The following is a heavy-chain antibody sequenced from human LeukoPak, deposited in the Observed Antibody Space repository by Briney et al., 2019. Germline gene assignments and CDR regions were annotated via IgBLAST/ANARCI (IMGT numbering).Heavy chain of an antibody. V-gene: IGHV1-46*01. D-gene: IGHD3-3*01. CDR2: INPSGGST. CDR3: ARGGTSITIFGEDHYYYMDV. J-gene: IGHJ6*03. Sequence: ASVKVSCKAFGYTFTSYYMLWVRQAPGQGLEWMGIINPSGGSTSYAQKFQGRVTMTRDMSTSTVYMELSSLRSEDTAVYYCARGGTSITIFGEDHYYYMDVWGKGTTVTVSS. CDR1: GYTFTSYY.